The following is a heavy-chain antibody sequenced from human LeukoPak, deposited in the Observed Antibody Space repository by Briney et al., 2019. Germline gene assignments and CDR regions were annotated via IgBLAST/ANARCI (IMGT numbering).Heavy chain of an antibody. CDR1: GGSIGTYY. CDR3: ARGQTTVSDYFDY. CDR2: IYYNGYT. Sequence: SETLSLTCTVSGGSIGTYYWSWIRQPPGKGLEWIGYIYYNGYTDYNPSLKSRVTISLHTSKNQFSLKLSSVTAADTAVYYCARGQTTVSDYFDYWGQGTLVTVSS. J-gene: IGHJ4*02. V-gene: IGHV4-59*01. D-gene: IGHD4-17*01.